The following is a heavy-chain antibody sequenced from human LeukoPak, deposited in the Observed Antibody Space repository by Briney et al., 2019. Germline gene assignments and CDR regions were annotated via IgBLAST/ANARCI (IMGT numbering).Heavy chain of an antibody. V-gene: IGHV3-53*01. CDR3: AGVSFSSGWYRDY. J-gene: IGHJ4*02. CDR1: GFTDY. Sequence: GGSLTLSCAASGFTDYMTWVRQAPGKGLEWVSVIYSGGSTYYAASVKGRFSVSRDNSKNTVYLQMNSLRAEDTAVYYCAGVSFSSGWYRDYWGQGTLVTVSS. CDR2: IYSGGST. D-gene: IGHD6-19*01.